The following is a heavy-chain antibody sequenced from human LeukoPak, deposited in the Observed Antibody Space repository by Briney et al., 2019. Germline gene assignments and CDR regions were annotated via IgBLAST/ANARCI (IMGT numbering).Heavy chain of an antibody. D-gene: IGHD6-13*01. CDR2: ISYDGSNK. Sequence: QPGRSLRLSCAASGFPFSSYGMHWVRQAPGKGLEWVAVISYDGSNKYYADSVKGRFTISRDNSKNTLYLQMNSLRAEDTAVYYCAKQMDHVHSRSWWWGFDYWGQGTLVTVSS. CDR3: AKQMDHVHSRSWWWGFDY. V-gene: IGHV3-30*18. J-gene: IGHJ4*02. CDR1: GFPFSSYG.